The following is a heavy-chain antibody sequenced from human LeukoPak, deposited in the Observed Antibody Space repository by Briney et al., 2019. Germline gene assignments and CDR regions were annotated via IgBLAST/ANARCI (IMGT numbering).Heavy chain of an antibody. J-gene: IGHJ6*03. Sequence: ASVKVSCKASGYTFTSYDINWVRQATGQGLEWMGWMNPNSGNTGYAQKFQGRVTMTRNTSISTAYMELSSLRSEDTAVYYCAREGSGRYYGSGSYRYHYYYMDVWGKGTTVTISS. V-gene: IGHV1-8*01. CDR2: MNPNSGNT. D-gene: IGHD3-10*01. CDR1: GYTFTSYD. CDR3: AREGSGRYYGSGSYRYHYYYMDV.